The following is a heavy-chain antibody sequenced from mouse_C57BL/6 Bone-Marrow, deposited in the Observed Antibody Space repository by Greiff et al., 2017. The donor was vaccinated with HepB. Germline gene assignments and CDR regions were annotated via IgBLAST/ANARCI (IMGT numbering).Heavy chain of an antibody. CDR1: GYTFTDYY. V-gene: IGHV1-26*01. J-gene: IGHJ2*01. CDR3: ARRASIYYCSNY. D-gene: IGHD1-1*01. CDR2: INPNNGGT. Sequence: EVQLQQSGPELVKPGASVKISCKASGYTFTDYYMNWVKQSHGKSLEWIGDINPNNGGTSYNQKFKGKATLTVDKSSSTAYMELRSLTSEDSAVYYCARRASIYYCSNYWGQGTTLTVSS.